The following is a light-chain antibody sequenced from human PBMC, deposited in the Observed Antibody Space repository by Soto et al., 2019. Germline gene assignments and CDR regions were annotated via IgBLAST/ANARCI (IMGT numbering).Light chain of an antibody. CDR1: NSNVGNNF. J-gene: IGLJ2*01. CDR3: GTWDYSLSAVV. V-gene: IGLV1-51*01. Sequence: QSALTQPPSVSAAPGQKITISCSGSNSNVGNNFVSWYQHLPGTAPKLLIYDTNKRPSGIPDRFSGSKSGTSATLGITGLQTGDEADYFCGTWDYSLSAVVFGGGTKLTVL. CDR2: DTN.